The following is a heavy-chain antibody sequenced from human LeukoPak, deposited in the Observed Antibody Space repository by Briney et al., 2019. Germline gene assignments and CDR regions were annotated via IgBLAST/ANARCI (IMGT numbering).Heavy chain of an antibody. CDR1: GFTFTSYG. J-gene: IGHJ4*02. V-gene: IGHV3-23*01. CDR3: EKTRPLEYSYTMDV. CDR2: ISGSGGST. D-gene: IGHD5-18*01. Sequence: GRSLRLSCAASGFTFTSYGMRWVRQAPGKGLEWVSAISGSGGSTYYADSVKGRFTISRDNSKNTLYLLMNSLRAEDTAVYYCEKTRPLEYSYTMDVWGQGTLVTVSS.